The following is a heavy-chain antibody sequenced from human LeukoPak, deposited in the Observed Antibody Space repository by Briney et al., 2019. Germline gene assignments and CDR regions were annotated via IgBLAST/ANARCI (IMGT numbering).Heavy chain of an antibody. V-gene: IGHV3-23*01. CDR2: ISGSGGST. D-gene: IGHD5-18*01. Sequence: GGSLRLSCAASGFTFSSYAMSWVRQAPGKGLEWVSAISGSGGSTYYADSVKGRFTISRDNSKNTLYLQMNSLETEDTAVYFCAREGSLYGYHSFDSWGQGTLVTVST. CDR3: AREGSLYGYHSFDS. CDR1: GFTFSSYA. J-gene: IGHJ4*02.